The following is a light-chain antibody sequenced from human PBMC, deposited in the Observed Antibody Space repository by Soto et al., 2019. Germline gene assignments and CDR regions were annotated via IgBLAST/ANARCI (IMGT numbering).Light chain of an antibody. CDR1: QSVSSY. CDR3: QQRSNWPRGT. J-gene: IGKJ3*01. CDR2: DAS. Sequence: EIVLTQSPATLSLSPGERATLSCRASQSVSSYLAWYQQKPGQAPRLLIYDASNRATGIPARFSGSGSGTDFTLTISSLEPEDFAVYYCQQRSNWPRGTFGPGNKVDIK. V-gene: IGKV3-11*01.